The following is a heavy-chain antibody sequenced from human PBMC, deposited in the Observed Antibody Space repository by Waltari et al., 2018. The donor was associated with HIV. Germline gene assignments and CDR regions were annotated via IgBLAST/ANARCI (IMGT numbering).Heavy chain of an antibody. V-gene: IGHV3-48*03. J-gene: IGHJ6*02. CDR2: ISSSGSTI. CDR3: AREVYSSTVTTLGTTGYYGMDV. Sequence: EVQLVESGGGLVQPGGSLRLSCAASGFTFSSYEMNWVRQAPGKGLEWVSYISSSGSTIYYADSVKGRFTISRDNAKNSLYLQMNSLRAEDTAVYYCAREVYSSTVTTLGTTGYYGMDVWGQGTTVTVSS. D-gene: IGHD4-17*01. CDR1: GFTFSSYE.